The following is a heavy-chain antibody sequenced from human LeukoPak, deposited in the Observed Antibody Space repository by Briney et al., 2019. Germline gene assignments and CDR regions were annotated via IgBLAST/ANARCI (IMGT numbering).Heavy chain of an antibody. CDR2: IYYSGST. J-gene: IGHJ6*02. CDR1: GGSISSYY. CDR3: ARHLYSSSWYIYYYGMDV. D-gene: IGHD6-13*01. Sequence: PSETLSLTCTVSGGSISSYYWSWIRQPPGKGLEWIGYIYYSGSTNYNPSLKSRVTISVGTSKNQFSLKLSSVTAADTAVYYCARHLYSSSWYIYYYGMDVWGQGTTVTVSS. V-gene: IGHV4-59*08.